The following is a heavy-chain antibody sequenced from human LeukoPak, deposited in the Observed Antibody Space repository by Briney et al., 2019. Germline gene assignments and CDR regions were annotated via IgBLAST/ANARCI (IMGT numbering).Heavy chain of an antibody. CDR1: GGSISSSSYY. CDR2: IYYSGST. V-gene: IGHV4-39*01. CDR3: ARRADGSSWAELDC. J-gene: IGHJ4*02. D-gene: IGHD6-13*01. Sequence: SETLSLTCTVSGGSISSSSYYWGWIRQPPGKGLEWIGSIYYSGSTCYNPSLKSRVTISVDTSKNQFSLKLSSVTAADTAVYYCARRADGSSWAELDCWGQGTLVTVSS.